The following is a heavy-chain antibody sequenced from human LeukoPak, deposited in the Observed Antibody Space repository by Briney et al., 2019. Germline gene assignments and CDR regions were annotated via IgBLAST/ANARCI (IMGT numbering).Heavy chain of an antibody. CDR1: GYTFTGYY. V-gene: IGHV1-2*02. J-gene: IGHJ5*02. CDR2: INPNSGGT. Sequence: ASVKVSCKPSGYTFTGYYMHWVRRAPGQGLEWLGWINPNSGGTNYAQTFQGRVTMTRNTSISTAYMELSRLRSDDTAVYYCARERYGGAAFFDPWGQGTLVTVSS. CDR3: ARERYGGAAFFDP. D-gene: IGHD4-23*01.